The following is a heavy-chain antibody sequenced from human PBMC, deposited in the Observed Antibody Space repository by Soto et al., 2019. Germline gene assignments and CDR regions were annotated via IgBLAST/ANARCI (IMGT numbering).Heavy chain of an antibody. D-gene: IGHD7-27*01. J-gene: IGHJ6*02. V-gene: IGHV3-23*01. CDR2: ISGSGGST. CDR1: GFTFSSYW. Sequence: GGSLRLSCAASGFTFSSYWMHWVRQAPGKGLEWVSAISGSGGSTYYADSVKGRFTISRDNSKNTLYLQMNSLRAEDTAVYYCAKSRVTGDNYYYGMDVWGQGTTVTVSS. CDR3: AKSRVTGDNYYYGMDV.